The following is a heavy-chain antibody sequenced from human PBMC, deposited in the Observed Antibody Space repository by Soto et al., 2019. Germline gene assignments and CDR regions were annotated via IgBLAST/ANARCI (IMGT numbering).Heavy chain of an antibody. V-gene: IGHV4-59*01. CDR3: ASADSSGYFAPLDY. D-gene: IGHD3-22*01. CDR1: GGSISSYY. Sequence: PSETLSLTCTVSGGSISSYYWSWIRQPPGKGLEWIGYIYYSGSTNYNPSLKSRVTISVDTSKNQFSLKLSSVTAADTAVYYCASADSSGYFAPLDYWGQGTLVTVSS. CDR2: IYYSGST. J-gene: IGHJ4*02.